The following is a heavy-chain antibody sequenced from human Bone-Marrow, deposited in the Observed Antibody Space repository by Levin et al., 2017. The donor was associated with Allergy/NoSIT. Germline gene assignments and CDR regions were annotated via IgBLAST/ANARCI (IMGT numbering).Heavy chain of an antibody. CDR1: GSTFSGYY. J-gene: IGHJ6*02. Sequence: ASVKVSCKASGSTFSGYYMHWVRQAPGQGLEWMGWINPNSGDTNYAQKFQGRVTMTRDSSITTAYMELSRLGFDDTAVYYCARDRPRVGVVILTGFYQYGLDVWGQGTTVTVSS. CDR2: INPNSGDT. D-gene: IGHD3-3*01. CDR3: ARDRPRVGVVILTGFYQYGLDV. V-gene: IGHV1-2*02.